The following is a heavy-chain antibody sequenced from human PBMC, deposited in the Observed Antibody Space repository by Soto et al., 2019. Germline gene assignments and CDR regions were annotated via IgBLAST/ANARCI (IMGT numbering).Heavy chain of an antibody. CDR3: ARDEGYSDSTGYYDY. CDR1: GYTFTSYA. D-gene: IGHD3-22*01. J-gene: IGHJ4*02. Sequence: QVQLVQSGAEERKPGASVKVSCKASGYTFTSYAIHWVRQAPGQRLEWMGWINAGNGNTKYSQKFQGRVTITRDTSASTAYMELSRLRSEDTAVYYCARDEGYSDSTGYYDYWGQGTLVTVSS. CDR2: INAGNGNT. V-gene: IGHV1-3*05.